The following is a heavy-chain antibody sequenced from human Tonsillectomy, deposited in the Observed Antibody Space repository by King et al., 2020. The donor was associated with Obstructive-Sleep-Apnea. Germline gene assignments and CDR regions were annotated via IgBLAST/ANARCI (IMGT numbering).Heavy chain of an antibody. J-gene: IGHJ4*02. CDR2: IYSGGAT. CDR3: ARVVGAFVY. D-gene: IGHD1-26*01. Sequence: VQLVESGGGLVQPGGSLRLSCAASGFIVSSNYMSWVRQAPGEGLELVSGIYSGGATYYADSVKGRFTISRDNSKNTLHLQMNSLRAEDTAVYYCARVVGAFVYWGQGTLVTVSS. CDR1: GFIVSSNY. V-gene: IGHV3-66*01.